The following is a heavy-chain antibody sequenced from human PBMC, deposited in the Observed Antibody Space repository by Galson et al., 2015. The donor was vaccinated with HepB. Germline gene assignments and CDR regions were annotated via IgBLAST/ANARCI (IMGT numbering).Heavy chain of an antibody. V-gene: IGHV3-15*01. CDR1: GCTANNAW. CDR2: INSQSDDGTT. CDR3: TPVASGLGGMKEH. D-gene: IGHD3-3*01. Sequence: SLRLSCAASGCTANNAWMSWVRQPPGKGLQWVGRINSQSDDGTTIYVAPVRGRFTIARDDSKNTVFLQMNSLQTGDTGVYYCTPVASGLGGMKEHWG. J-gene: IGHJ1*01.